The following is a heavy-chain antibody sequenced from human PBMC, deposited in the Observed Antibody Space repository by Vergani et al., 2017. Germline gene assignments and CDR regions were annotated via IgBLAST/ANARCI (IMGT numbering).Heavy chain of an antibody. CDR3: ARGHWGNLRPNYWYFDL. D-gene: IGHD7-27*01. CDR1: GYTFTSYA. Sequence: QVQLVQSGAEVKKPGASVKVSCKASGYTFTSYAMHWVRQAPGQRLEWMGWINAGNGNTKYSQKFQGRVTITRDTSASTAYMELSSLRSEDTAVYYCARGHWGNLRPNYWYFDLWGRGTLVTVSS. V-gene: IGHV1-3*01. J-gene: IGHJ2*01. CDR2: INAGNGNT.